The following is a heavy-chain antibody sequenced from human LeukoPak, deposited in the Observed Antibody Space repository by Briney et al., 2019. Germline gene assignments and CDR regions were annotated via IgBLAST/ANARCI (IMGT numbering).Heavy chain of an antibody. CDR3: ARDRDGYNLDAFDI. CDR1: GGSISVGTYY. V-gene: IGHV4-30-4*08. D-gene: IGHD5-24*01. J-gene: IGHJ3*02. Sequence: SETLSLTCTVSGGSISVGTYYWSWIRPPPGKGLEWFGYIYYSGSTYYNPSLTSRVSISVDTSKNQFSLKLSSVTAADTAVFYCARDRDGYNLDAFDIWGQGTMVTVSS. CDR2: IYYSGST.